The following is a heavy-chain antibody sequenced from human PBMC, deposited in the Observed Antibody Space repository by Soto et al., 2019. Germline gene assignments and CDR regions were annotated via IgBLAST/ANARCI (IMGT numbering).Heavy chain of an antibody. Sequence: QVQLQESGPGLVKPSETLSLTCTVSGGSISSYYWSWIRQPPGKGLEWIGYIYYSGSTNYNPSLKSRVTISVDTSKNQFSLKLSSVTAADTAVYYCARANLKYSSSPYYCDYWGQGTLVTVSS. V-gene: IGHV4-59*01. CDR1: GGSISSYY. CDR3: ARANLKYSSSPYYCDY. CDR2: IYYSGST. D-gene: IGHD6-6*01. J-gene: IGHJ4*02.